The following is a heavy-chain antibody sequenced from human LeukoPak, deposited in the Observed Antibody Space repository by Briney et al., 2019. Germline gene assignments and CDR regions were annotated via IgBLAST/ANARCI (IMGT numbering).Heavy chain of an antibody. CDR1: GGSITGYY. CDR3: ARESGTFLALDY. J-gene: IGHJ4*01. V-gene: IGHV4-59*01. D-gene: IGHD3-3*02. Sequence: SETLSLTCTVSGGSITGYYWTWIRQPPGKGLEWIGYIYYSGSTTYNPSLKRRVTISLDTSKNQFSLKLSSVTAADTAVYYCARESGTFLALDYWGQGTLITVSS. CDR2: IYYSGST.